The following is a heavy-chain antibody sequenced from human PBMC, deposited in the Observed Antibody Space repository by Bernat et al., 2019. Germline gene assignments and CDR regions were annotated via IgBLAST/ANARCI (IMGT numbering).Heavy chain of an antibody. J-gene: IGHJ6*02. CDR1: GFTFSSYW. V-gene: IGHV3-74*01. Sequence: EVQLVESGGGLVQPGGSLRLSCAASGFTFSSYWMHWVRQAPGKGLVWVSRINSDGSSTSYADSVQGRFTISSDNAKNTLYLQMNRLRAEDTAVYYCARGDASWNYYYGMDVWGQGTTVTVSS. CDR3: ARGDASWNYYYGMDV. CDR2: INSDGSST. D-gene: IGHD2-15*01.